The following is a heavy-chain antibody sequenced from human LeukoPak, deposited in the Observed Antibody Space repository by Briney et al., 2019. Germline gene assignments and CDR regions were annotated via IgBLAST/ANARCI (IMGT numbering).Heavy chain of an antibody. CDR2: MNPNSGNT. CDR3: ARGLKGYCSSTSCPYRNDY. D-gene: IGHD2-2*01. CDR1: GYTFTSYD. V-gene: IGHV1-8*03. J-gene: IGHJ4*02. Sequence: ASVKVSCKASGYTFTSYDINWVRQATGQGLEWMGWMNPNSGNTGYAQKFQGRVTITRSTSISTAYMELSSLRSEDTAVYYCARGLKGYCSSTSCPYRNDYWGQGTLVTVSS.